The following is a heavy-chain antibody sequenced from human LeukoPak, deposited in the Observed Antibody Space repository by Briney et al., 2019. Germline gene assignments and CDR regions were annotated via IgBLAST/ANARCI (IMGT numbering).Heavy chain of an antibody. CDR1: GFTFTTFG. CDR2: ISSSTSTI. CDR3: AKDSIAVAGSDGNDY. V-gene: IGHV3-48*01. D-gene: IGHD6-19*01. Sequence: PGGSLRLSCAASGFTFTTFGMNWVRQAPGKGLEWVSYISSSTSTIYYADSVKGRFTISRDNSKNTLYLQMNSLRAEDTAVYYCAKDSIAVAGSDGNDYWGQGTLVTVSS. J-gene: IGHJ4*02.